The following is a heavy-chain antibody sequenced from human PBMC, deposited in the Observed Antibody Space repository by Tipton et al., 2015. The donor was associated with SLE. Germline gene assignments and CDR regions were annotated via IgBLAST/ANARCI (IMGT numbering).Heavy chain of an antibody. CDR3: ARDSGYRSAWYEGFAY. J-gene: IGHJ4*02. Sequence: TLSLTCSVSGDSITSGSYYWVWIRQPPGKGLEWIGRLHYSGRSYYNPSLKSRVTISLDTSRTQFSLKLTSVTAADTAVYFCARDSGYRSAWYEGFAYWGQGTLVTVSS. CDR1: GDSITSGSYY. V-gene: IGHV4-39*07. D-gene: IGHD6-19*01. CDR2: LHYSGRS.